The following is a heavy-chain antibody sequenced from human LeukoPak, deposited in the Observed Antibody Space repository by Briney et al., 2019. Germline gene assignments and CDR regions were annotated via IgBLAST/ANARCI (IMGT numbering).Heavy chain of an antibody. CDR3: AKAGGEEQQLVWYFDY. D-gene: IGHD6-13*01. CDR2: ISGSGGST. Sequence: PGGSLRLSCAASGFTFSSYWMHWVRQAPGKGLEWVSAISGSGGSTYYADSVKGRFTISRDNSKNTLYLQMNSLRAEDTAVYYCAKAGGEEQQLVWYFDYWGQGTLVTVSS. CDR1: GFTFSSYW. J-gene: IGHJ4*02. V-gene: IGHV3-23*01.